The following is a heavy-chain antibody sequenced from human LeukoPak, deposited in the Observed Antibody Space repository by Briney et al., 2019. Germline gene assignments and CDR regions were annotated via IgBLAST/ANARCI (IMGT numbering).Heavy chain of an antibody. CDR3: AKDSRSIAAAGTPNWFDP. Sequence: GGSLRLSCEASGFTLSSYVMIWVRRAPGRGLQWVSVMSEDGRAYYADSVKGRFTISRDNSKNTLYLQMNSLRAEDTAVYYCAKDSRSIAAAGTPNWFDPWGQGTLVTVSS. CDR1: GFTLSSYV. CDR2: MSEDGRA. V-gene: IGHV3-23*01. J-gene: IGHJ5*02. D-gene: IGHD6-13*01.